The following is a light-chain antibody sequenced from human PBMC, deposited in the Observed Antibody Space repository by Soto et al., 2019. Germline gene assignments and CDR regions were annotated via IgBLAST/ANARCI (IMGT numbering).Light chain of an antibody. V-gene: IGLV3-21*02. CDR3: QVWDSSSDHPYV. J-gene: IGLJ1*01. CDR1: NIGSKS. Sequence: SELTQPPSVSVAPGQTARITCGGNNIGSKSVNWYQQKPGQAPVLAVYDVSDRTPGPSEGPARSNSGNTATLTISRVEAEDEADYYYQVWDSSSDHPYVFGTGTKVTVL. CDR2: DVS.